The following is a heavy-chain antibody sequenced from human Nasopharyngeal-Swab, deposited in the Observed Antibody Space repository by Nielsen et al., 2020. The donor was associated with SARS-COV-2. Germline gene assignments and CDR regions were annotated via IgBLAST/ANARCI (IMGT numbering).Heavy chain of an antibody. CDR2: INPNSGGT. J-gene: IGHJ4*02. D-gene: IGHD5-18*01. V-gene: IGHV1-2*04. Sequence: ASVKVSCKASGYTFTSYGISWVRQAPGQGLEWMGWINPNSGGTNYAQKFQGWVTMTRDTSISTAYMELSRLRSDDTAVYYCARGYSYGYVYFDYWGQGTLVTVSS. CDR1: GYTFTSYG. CDR3: ARGYSYGYVYFDY.